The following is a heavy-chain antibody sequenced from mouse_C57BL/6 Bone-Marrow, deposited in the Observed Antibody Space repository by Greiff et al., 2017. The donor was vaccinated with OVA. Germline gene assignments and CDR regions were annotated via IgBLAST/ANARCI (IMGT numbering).Heavy chain of an antibody. CDR2: IDPETGGP. CDR1: GYTFTDYE. Sequence: QVQLQQPGAELVRPGASVTLSCKASGYTFTDYEMHWVKQTPVHGLEWIGAIDPETGGPAYNQKFKGKAILTADKSSSTAYMELRSLTSEDSAVYYCTRVVAWFAYWGQGTLVTVSA. J-gene: IGHJ3*01. V-gene: IGHV1-15*01. CDR3: TRVVAWFAY.